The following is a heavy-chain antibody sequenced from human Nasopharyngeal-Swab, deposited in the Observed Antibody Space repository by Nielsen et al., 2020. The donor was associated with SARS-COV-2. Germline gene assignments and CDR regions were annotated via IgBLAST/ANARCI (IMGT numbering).Heavy chain of an antibody. D-gene: IGHD3-22*01. CDR2: IFPDDSDT. V-gene: IGHV5-51*01. J-gene: IGHJ3*02. Sequence: GESLKISCRGFGYDFPNYWVAWVRQMPGKGLEYMGIIFPDDSDTRYSPSFQGQVTISADKSISTAYLQWSSLKASDTAMYYCARLYYDSSGNAFDIWGQGTMVTVSS. CDR1: GYDFPNYW. CDR3: ARLYYDSSGNAFDI.